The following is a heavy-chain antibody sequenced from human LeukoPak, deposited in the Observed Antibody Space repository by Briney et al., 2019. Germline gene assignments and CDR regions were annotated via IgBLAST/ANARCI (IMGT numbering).Heavy chain of an antibody. CDR3: ARVDSGSACAS. Sequence: GGSLRLSCAASGFTFDDYGMSWVRQAPGKGLEFVSAISKNGRNTYYGNSMKGRFTISRDISKNTLYLQMGSLRPEDMAVYYCARVDSGSACASWGQGILVTVSS. V-gene: IGHV3-64*01. J-gene: IGHJ1*01. CDR2: ISKNGRNT. D-gene: IGHD6-19*01. CDR1: GFTFDDYG.